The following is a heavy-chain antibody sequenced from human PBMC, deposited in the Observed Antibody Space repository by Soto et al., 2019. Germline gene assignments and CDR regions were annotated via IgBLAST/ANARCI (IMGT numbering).Heavy chain of an antibody. CDR1: GYTFTSYG. D-gene: IGHD2-2*01. CDR2: ISAYNGNT. J-gene: IGHJ4*02. V-gene: IGHV1-18*01. Sequence: ASVKVSCKASGYTFTSYGISWVRQAPGQGLEWMGWISAYNGNTNYAQKLQGRVTMTTDTSTSTAYMELRSLRSDDTAVYYCAREVLGYCSSTSCYADYWGQGTLVTVSS. CDR3: AREVLGYCSSTSCYADY.